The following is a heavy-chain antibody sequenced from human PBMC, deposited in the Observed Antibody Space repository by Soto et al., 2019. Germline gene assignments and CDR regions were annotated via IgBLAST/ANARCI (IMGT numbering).Heavy chain of an antibody. J-gene: IGHJ6*03. CDR2: ISSSGSTI. V-gene: IGHV3-11*01. CDR3: ARGATVDTAMVTPYYYYYYMDV. Sequence: GGSLRLSCAASGFTFSDYYMSWIRQAPGKGLEWVSYISSSGSTIYYADSVKGRFTISRDNAKNSLYLQMNSLRAEDTAVYYCARGATVDTAMVTPYYYYYYMDVWGKGTTVTVSS. CDR1: GFTFSDYY. D-gene: IGHD5-18*01.